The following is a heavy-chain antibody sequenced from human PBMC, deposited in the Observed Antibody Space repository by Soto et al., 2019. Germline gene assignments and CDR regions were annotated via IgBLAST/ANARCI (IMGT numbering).Heavy chain of an antibody. CDR3: AREYTYGSNFFDC. CDR1: GGSISSAAYY. CDR2: ISDSGST. V-gene: IGHV4-31*03. D-gene: IGHD2-2*02. J-gene: IGHJ4*01. Sequence: QVQLQESRPGLVKPSQTLSLTCTVSGGSISSAAYYWSRIRQHPGKALEWIGYISDSGSTYYTPSLKSRVIISVDTSKNQCSLSLTSVTAADTAVYYCAREYTYGSNFFDCWGHGALVTVSS.